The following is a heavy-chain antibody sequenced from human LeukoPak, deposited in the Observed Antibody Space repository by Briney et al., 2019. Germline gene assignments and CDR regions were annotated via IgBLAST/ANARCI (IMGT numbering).Heavy chain of an antibody. CDR3: AREADYYGSILTTEFDY. CDR1: GFTFSSYG. V-gene: IGHV3-33*01. Sequence: GGSLRLSCAASGFTFSSYGMHWVRQAPGKGLEWVAVIWYDGSNKYYADSVKGRFTISRDNSKNSLYLQMNSLRAEDTAVYYCAREADYYGSILTTEFDYWGQGTLVTVSS. D-gene: IGHD3-10*01. J-gene: IGHJ4*02. CDR2: IWYDGSNK.